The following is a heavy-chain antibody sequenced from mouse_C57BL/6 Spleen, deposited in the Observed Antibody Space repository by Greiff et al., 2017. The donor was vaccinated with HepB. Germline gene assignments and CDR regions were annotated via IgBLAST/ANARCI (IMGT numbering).Heavy chain of an antibody. V-gene: IGHV1-82*01. CDR3: AGVYGSSPFDY. Sequence: VQLQQSGPELVKPGASVKISCKASGYAFSSSWMNWVKQRPGKGLEWIGRIYPGDGDTNYNGKFKGKATLTADKSSSTAYMQLSSLTSEDSAVYFCAGVYGSSPFDYWGQGTTLTVSS. D-gene: IGHD1-1*01. CDR2: IYPGDGDT. CDR1: GYAFSSSW. J-gene: IGHJ2*01.